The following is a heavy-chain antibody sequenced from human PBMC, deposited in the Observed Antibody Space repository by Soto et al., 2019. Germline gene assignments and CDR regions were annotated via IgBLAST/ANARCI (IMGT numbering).Heavy chain of an antibody. CDR3: ARHVDSTRAYYFDY. V-gene: IGHV4-59*01. D-gene: IGHD5-18*01. Sequence: PSETLSPTCTVSGGSISSYYWSWIRQPPGKGLEWIGYIYYSGTTDYNPSLKSRVTISVDRSKNQFSLKLNSVTAADTAVYYCARHVDSTRAYYFDYWGQGTLVTVSS. J-gene: IGHJ4*02. CDR2: IYYSGTT. CDR1: GGSISSYY.